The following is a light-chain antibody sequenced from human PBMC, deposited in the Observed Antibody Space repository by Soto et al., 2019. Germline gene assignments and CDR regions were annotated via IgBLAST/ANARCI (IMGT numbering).Light chain of an antibody. V-gene: IGKV1-5*03. Sequence: DLRITQSPSSLSGSAGDRVTITCRASQTISSWFAWYQQKPGKAPKLLIYKASTLKSGVPSRFSGSGSGTEFTLTISSLQPDDFATYYCQHYNSYSEAFGQGTKVDIK. CDR1: QTISSW. CDR2: KAS. J-gene: IGKJ1*01. CDR3: QHYNSYSEA.